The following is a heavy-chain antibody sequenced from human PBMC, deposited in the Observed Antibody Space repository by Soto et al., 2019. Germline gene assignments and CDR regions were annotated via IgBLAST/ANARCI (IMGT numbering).Heavy chain of an antibody. D-gene: IGHD6-13*01. CDR3: IWQQDFYYGKAV. CDR2: MKSYRCGGTT. Sequence: EVQLVESGGGLVTPGGSLRLSCTGTGFSFSPAWMNWVRQAPGKGLEWVGRMKSYRCGGTTDYAATVQGRFTISRDDSKHTLYLQMNSLKFQDTALYFCIWQQDFYYGKAVWGQGTTVTVSS. CDR1: GFSFSPAW. V-gene: IGHV3-15*07. J-gene: IGHJ6*02.